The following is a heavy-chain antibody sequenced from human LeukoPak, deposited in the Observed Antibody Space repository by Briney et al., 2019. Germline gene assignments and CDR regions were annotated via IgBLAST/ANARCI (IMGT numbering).Heavy chain of an antibody. D-gene: IGHD3-10*01. CDR2: ISGSGGST. J-gene: IGHJ5*02. V-gene: IGHV3-23*01. CDR3: ARTSGSYSMYNWFDP. CDR1: GFTFSSYA. Sequence: PGGSLRLSCAASGFTFSSYAMSWVRQAPGKGLEWVSAISGSGGSTYYADSVKGRFTISRDNSKNTLYLQMNSLRAEDTAVYYCARTSGSYSMYNWFDPWGQGTLVTVSS.